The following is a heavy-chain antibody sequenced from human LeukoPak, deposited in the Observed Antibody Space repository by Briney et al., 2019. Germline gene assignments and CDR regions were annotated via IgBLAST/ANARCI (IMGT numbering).Heavy chain of an antibody. CDR2: IHYSGST. J-gene: IGHJ3*01. CDR1: GGSISSYY. D-gene: IGHD2-2*02. Sequence: PSETLSLTCTVSGGSISSYYWSWIRQPPGKGLEWIGYIHYSGSTNYNPSLKSRVTMSVDTSKNQFSLKLRSVTTADTAVYYCARWAAIQRAFDVWGQGTIVTDSS. V-gene: IGHV4-59*01. CDR3: ARWAAIQRAFDV.